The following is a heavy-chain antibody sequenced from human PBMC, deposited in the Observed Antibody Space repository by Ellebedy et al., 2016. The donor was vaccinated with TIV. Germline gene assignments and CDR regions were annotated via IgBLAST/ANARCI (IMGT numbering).Heavy chain of an antibody. CDR3: ATDQVTFFGVLFHY. CDR1: GFTFSSYA. D-gene: IGHD3-3*01. Sequence: GESLKISCTTSGFTFSSYAMGWVRQAPGKGLGWVSSIRASGVNTDYADSVKGRFTISRDNSKNTLYLEMSSLRVEDTAVYYCATDQVTFFGVLFHYWGQGSLVTVSS. CDR2: IRASGVNT. V-gene: IGHV3-23*01. J-gene: IGHJ4*02.